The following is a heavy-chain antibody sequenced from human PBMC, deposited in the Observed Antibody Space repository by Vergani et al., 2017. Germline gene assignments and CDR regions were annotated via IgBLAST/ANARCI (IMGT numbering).Heavy chain of an antibody. V-gene: IGHV3-20*04. J-gene: IGHJ4*01. CDR1: GFTFDDYG. D-gene: IGHD4-23*01. CDR3: ARNSRRGWGGGNSEVDC. CDR2: INWNGGST. Sequence: EVQLVESGGGVVRPGGSLRLSCAASGFTFDDYGMSWVRQAPGKGLEWVSGINWNGGSTGYADSVKGRFTISRDNAKNSLYLQMNSLRAEDTALYYCARNSRRGWGGGNSEVDCWGQGTLVTVSS.